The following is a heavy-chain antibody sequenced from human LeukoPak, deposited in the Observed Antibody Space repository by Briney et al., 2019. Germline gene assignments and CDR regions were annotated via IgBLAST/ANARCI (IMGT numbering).Heavy chain of an antibody. Sequence: ASVKVSCKASGYTFTGYYMHWVRQAPGQGLEWMGWINPNSGGTNYAQKFQGRVTMTRDTSISTAYMELSRLRSDDTAVYYCARDLLRGYDSSGYIRDNWFDPWGQGTLVTVSS. V-gene: IGHV1-2*02. CDR2: INPNSGGT. CDR1: GYTFTGYY. J-gene: IGHJ5*02. CDR3: ARDLLRGYDSSGYIRDNWFDP. D-gene: IGHD3-22*01.